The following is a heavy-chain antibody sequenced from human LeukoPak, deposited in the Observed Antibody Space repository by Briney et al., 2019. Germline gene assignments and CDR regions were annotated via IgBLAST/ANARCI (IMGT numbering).Heavy chain of an antibody. CDR2: IYYSGST. V-gene: IGHV4-59*01. CDR3: ARDLSGDYFDY. CDR1: GGSLSSYY. D-gene: IGHD4-17*01. Sequence: SETLSLTCTVSGGSLSSYYWSWIRQPPGKGLEWIGNIYYSGSTNYNPSLKSRVTMSVDTSKSQFSLKVSSVTAVDTAVYYCARDLSGDYFDYWSQGTLVTVSS. J-gene: IGHJ4*02.